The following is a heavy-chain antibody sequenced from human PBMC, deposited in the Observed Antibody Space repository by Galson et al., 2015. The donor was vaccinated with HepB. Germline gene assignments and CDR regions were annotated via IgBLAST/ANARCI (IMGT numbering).Heavy chain of an antibody. D-gene: IGHD4-23*01. CDR3: ARSEVTTVVTDFDS. Sequence: SLRLSCAVSGFSFNDHYVDWVRQAPGKGLEWVGRSRNRARGYSTAYAVSVRGRLTVSRDDSKNSVFLQMNRLRSEDTAVYYCARSEVTTVVTDFDSWGQGTLVTVSP. CDR1: GFSFNDHY. CDR2: SRNRARGYST. V-gene: IGHV3-72*01. J-gene: IGHJ4*02.